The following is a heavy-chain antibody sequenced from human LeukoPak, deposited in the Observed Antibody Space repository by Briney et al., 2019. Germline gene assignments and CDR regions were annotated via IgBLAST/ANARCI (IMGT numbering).Heavy chain of an antibody. J-gene: IGHJ4*02. D-gene: IGHD6-6*01. CDR3: ARHPRGSSRNGFDY. CDR2: IYYSGST. Sequence: SEILSLTCTVSGGSISSSSYYWGWIRQPPGKGLEWIVSIYYSGSTYYNPSLKSRVTISVDTSKNQFSLKLSSVTAADTAVYYCARHPRGSSRNGFDYWGQGTLVTVSS. CDR1: GGSISSSSYY. V-gene: IGHV4-39*01.